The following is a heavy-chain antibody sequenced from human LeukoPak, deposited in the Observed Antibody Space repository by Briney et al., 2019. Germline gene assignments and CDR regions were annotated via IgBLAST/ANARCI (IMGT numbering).Heavy chain of an antibody. CDR2: INPTSGRT. Sequence: ASVKVSCKASGYTFTGYYMHWVRQAPGQGLEWMGIINPTSGRTSYAQKFQARVTMTRDMSTNTMYMDLSSLKSEDTAVYYCASGGEFRGSAFDIWGQGTTVIVSS. D-gene: IGHD3-10*01. CDR3: ASGGEFRGSAFDI. J-gene: IGHJ3*02. CDR1: GYTFTGYY. V-gene: IGHV1-46*01.